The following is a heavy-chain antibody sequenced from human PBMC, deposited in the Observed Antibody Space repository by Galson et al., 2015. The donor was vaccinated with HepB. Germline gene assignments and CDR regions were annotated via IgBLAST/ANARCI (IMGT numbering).Heavy chain of an antibody. J-gene: IGHJ4*02. CDR2: IYYSGST. V-gene: IGHV4-59*08. Sequence: TCTVSGGSISSYYWSWIRQPPGKGLEWIGYIYYSGSTNYSPSLKSRVTISVDTSKNQFSLKLSSVTAADTAVYYCARLSRMTMVDYWGQGTLVTVSS. CDR1: GGSISSYY. CDR3: ARLSRMTMVDY. D-gene: IGHD4/OR15-4a*01.